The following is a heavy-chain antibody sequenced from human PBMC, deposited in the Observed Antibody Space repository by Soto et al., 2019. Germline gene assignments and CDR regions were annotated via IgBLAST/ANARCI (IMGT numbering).Heavy chain of an antibody. CDR2: IYYSGST. CDR1: GGSISSYY. D-gene: IGHD2-15*01. J-gene: IGHJ5*02. Sequence: SETLSLTCTVSGGSISSYYWSWIRQPPGKGLEWIGYIYYSGSTNYNPSLKSRVTISVDKSKNQFSLKLTSVTAADTAVYYCARGDCSGGSCYSVSVWFDPWGQGTLVTVS. CDR3: ARGDCSGGSCYSVSVWFDP. V-gene: IGHV4-59*12.